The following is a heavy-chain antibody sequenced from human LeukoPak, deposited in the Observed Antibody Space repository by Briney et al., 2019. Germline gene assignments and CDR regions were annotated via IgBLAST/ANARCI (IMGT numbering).Heavy chain of an antibody. CDR2: TYYRSKWYN. V-gene: IGHV6-1*01. J-gene: IGHJ3*02. D-gene: IGHD6-13*01. CDR3: ARELAIAAAGKVGIRAFDI. CDR1: GDSVSSNSAA. Sequence: SQTLSLTCAISGDSVSSNSAAWNWIRQSPSRGLEWLGRTYYRSKWYNDYAVSVKSRITINPDTSKNQFSLQLNSVTPEDTAVYYCARELAIAAAGKVGIRAFDIWGQGTMVTVSS.